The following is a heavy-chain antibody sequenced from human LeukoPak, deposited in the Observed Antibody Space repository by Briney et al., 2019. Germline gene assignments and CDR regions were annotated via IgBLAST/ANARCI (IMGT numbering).Heavy chain of an antibody. V-gene: IGHV3-23*01. D-gene: IGHD6-13*01. CDR1: GFTFSSYA. CDR3: AKAAGYSSSSSYFNY. Sequence: PGGSLRLSCAASGFTFSSYAMSWVRQAPGKGLEWVSAISGSGGSTYYADSVKGRFTISRDNSKNTLYLQMNSLRAEDTAVYYCAKAAGYSSSSSYFNYWARGTRVTVPS. CDR2: ISGSGGST. J-gene: IGHJ4*02.